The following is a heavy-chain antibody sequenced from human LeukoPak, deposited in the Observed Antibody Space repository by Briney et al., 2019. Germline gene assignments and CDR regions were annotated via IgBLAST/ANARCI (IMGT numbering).Heavy chain of an antibody. CDR1: GGSISSYY. CDR3: ARDLGLVTERWLQLDL. CDR2: IYTSGST. Sequence: SETLSLTCTVSGGSISSYYWSWIRQPAGKGLEWIGRIYTSGSTNYNPSLKSRVTLSVDTSKNQFSLKLSSVTAADTAVYYCARDLGLVTERWLQLDLWGQGTLVTVSS. V-gene: IGHV4-4*07. J-gene: IGHJ5*02. D-gene: IGHD5-24*01.